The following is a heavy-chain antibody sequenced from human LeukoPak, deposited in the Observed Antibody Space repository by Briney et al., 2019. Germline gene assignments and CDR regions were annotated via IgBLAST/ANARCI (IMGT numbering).Heavy chain of an antibody. J-gene: IGHJ4*02. CDR1: GFTFSSYA. CDR2: ISYDGSNK. Sequence: GGSLRLSCAASGFTFSSYAMHWVRQAPGKGLEWVAVISYDGSNKYYADSVKGRLTISRDNSKNTLYLQMNSLRAEDTAVYYWARDSSGSYYFLDYWGQGTLVNVSS. D-gene: IGHD1-26*01. CDR3: ARDSSGSYYFLDY. V-gene: IGHV3-30*04.